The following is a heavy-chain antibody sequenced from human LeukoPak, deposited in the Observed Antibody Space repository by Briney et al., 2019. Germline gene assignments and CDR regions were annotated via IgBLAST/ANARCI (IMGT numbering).Heavy chain of an antibody. Sequence: ASVKVSCKASGYVFTGYYMHWVRQAPGQGLEWMGWINPNSGGTKYAQKFQGRVTMTRDTSISTAYMELSRLRSDDTAVYYCARDLEWLLSGAFDIWGQGTMVTVSS. V-gene: IGHV1-2*02. CDR3: ARDLEWLLSGAFDI. D-gene: IGHD3-3*01. J-gene: IGHJ3*02. CDR1: GYVFTGYY. CDR2: INPNSGGT.